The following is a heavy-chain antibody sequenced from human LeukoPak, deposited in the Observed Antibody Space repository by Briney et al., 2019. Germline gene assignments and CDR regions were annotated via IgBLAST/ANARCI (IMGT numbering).Heavy chain of an antibody. J-gene: IGHJ4*02. CDR3: VLGGYDSPYLGFDY. V-gene: IGHV3-48*04. CDR2: ITSNINTI. Sequence: PGGSLRLSCAASGFTFSTYNMNWVRQAPGKGLEWLAYITSNINTIYYADSVKGRFTISRDNAKNSLYLQMNSLRAEDTAVYYCVLGGYDSPYLGFDYWGRGILVTVSS. D-gene: IGHD3-22*01. CDR1: GFTFSTYN.